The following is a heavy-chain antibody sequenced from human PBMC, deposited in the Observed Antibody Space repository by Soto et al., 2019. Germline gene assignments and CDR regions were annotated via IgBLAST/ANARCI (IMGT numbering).Heavy chain of an antibody. J-gene: IGHJ4*02. CDR2: IYYSGST. CDR1: GGSISSYY. CDR3: SRVTYYYDSSGYHLTPYYFDY. D-gene: IGHD3-22*01. Sequence: PSETLSLTCTVSGGSISSYYWSWIRQPPGKGLEWIGYIYYSGSTNYNPSIKSQVTISVDTSKNQFPLKLSSVTAADTAVYFCSRVTYYYDSSGYHLTPYYFDYWGQGTLVTVPQ. V-gene: IGHV4-59*01.